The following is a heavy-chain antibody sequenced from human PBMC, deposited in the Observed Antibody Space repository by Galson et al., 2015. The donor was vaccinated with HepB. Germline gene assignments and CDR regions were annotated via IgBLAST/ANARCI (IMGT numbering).Heavy chain of an antibody. Sequence: SLRLSCAASGFIVSSNYMSWVRQAPGKGLEWVAVLYTDETPYYADSVKGRFTISRSDSNNTVFLQMNSLGADDTAVYYCARVHNPASTVDLIDYWGQGTLVTVSS. CDR2: LYTDETP. CDR3: ARVHNPASTVDLIDY. D-gene: IGHD1-1*01. CDR1: GFIVSSNY. J-gene: IGHJ4*02. V-gene: IGHV3-66*01.